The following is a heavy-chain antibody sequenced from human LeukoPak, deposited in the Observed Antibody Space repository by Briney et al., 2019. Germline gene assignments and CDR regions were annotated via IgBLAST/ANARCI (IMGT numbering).Heavy chain of an antibody. CDR1: GFTFSSYG. CDR3: ARDLGYCSSTSCYPENYFDY. J-gene: IGHJ4*02. V-gene: IGHV3-30*03. CDR2: ISYDGSNK. D-gene: IGHD2-2*01. Sequence: GGSLRLSCAASGFTFSSYGMHWVRQAPGKGLEWVAVISYDGSNKYYADSVKGRFTISRDNSKNTLYLQMNSLRAEDTAVYYCARDLGYCSSTSCYPENYFDYWGQGTLVTVSS.